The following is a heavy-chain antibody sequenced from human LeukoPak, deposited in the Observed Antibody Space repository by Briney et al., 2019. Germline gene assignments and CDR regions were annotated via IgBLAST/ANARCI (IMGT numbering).Heavy chain of an antibody. CDR3: ARHLGVGSYPLDS. J-gene: IGHJ4*02. D-gene: IGHD3-16*01. CDR2: IYSSGTT. CDR1: GGSLSNHY. V-gene: IGHV4-59*08. Sequence: PSETLSLTCSVSGGSLSNHYWSWIRQPPGEGLEWIAHIYSSGTTTYNPSLKSRVTTSLDTSKSQISLKVTSVTAADTAVYYCARHLGVGSYPLDSWGQGTLVTVSS.